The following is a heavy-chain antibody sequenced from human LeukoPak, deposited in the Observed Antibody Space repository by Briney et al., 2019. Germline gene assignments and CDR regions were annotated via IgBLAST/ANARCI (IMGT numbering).Heavy chain of an antibody. J-gene: IGHJ5*02. CDR2: IYTSGST. CDR3: ARHAVLVGAQWFDP. CDR1: GGSISSYY. Sequence: PSETLSLTCTVPGGSISSYYWSWIRQPPGKGLEWIGYIYTSGSTNYNPSLKSRVTISVDTSKNQFSLKLSSVTAADTAVYYCARHAVLVGAQWFDPWGQGTLVTVSS. D-gene: IGHD2/OR15-2a*01. V-gene: IGHV4-4*09.